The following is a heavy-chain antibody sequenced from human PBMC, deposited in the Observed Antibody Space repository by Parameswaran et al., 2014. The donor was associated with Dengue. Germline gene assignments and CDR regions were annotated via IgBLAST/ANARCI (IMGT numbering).Heavy chain of an antibody. J-gene: IGHJ4*02. CDR3: ARSSTDVYFDWQESYYFDY. V-gene: IGHV1-3*01. Sequence: WVRQAPGQRLEWMGWINAGNGNTKYSQKFQGRVTITRDTSASTAYMELSSLRSEDTAVYYCARSSTDVYFDWQESYYFDYWGQGTLVTVSS. D-gene: IGHD3-9*01. CDR2: INAGNGNT.